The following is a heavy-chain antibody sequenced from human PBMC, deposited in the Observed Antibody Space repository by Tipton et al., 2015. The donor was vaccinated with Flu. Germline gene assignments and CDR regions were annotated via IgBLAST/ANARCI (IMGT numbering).Heavy chain of an antibody. V-gene: IGHV4-39*07. CDR3: ARIHILYEILTGPYTGGAFDI. CDR1: GGSITTNSFF. J-gene: IGHJ3*02. D-gene: IGHD3-9*01. CDR2: IYFTGTS. Sequence: TLSLTCTVSGGSITTNSFFWGWIRQPPGQGLEWIGSIYFTGTSHYKPSLKSRVTISVDTSKNQFSLRLSSVTAADTAVYYCARIHILYEILTGPYTGGAFDIWGQGTMVSVSS.